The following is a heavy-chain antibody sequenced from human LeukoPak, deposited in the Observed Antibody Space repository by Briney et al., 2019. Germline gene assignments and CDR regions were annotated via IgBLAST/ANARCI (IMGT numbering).Heavy chain of an antibody. J-gene: IGHJ4*02. Sequence: GGSLRLPCAASRFTFSSCGFNWVRQAPGKGLEWVSSIGPTGTDRYYADSVRGRFTISRDNAKNSMYLQMDSLRDEDTAVYYCATETIGRHYDYWGQGTLLTVSS. CDR2: IGPTGTDR. CDR3: ATETIGRHYDY. V-gene: IGHV3-21*01. CDR1: RFTFSSCG. D-gene: IGHD1-14*01.